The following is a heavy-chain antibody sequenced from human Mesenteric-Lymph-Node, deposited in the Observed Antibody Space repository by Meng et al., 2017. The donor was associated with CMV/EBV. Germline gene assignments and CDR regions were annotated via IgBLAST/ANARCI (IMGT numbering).Heavy chain of an antibody. CDR3: ARATPGYSYGPLDY. J-gene: IGHJ4*02. CDR1: GGSISSYY. V-gene: IGHV4-59*01. CDR2: IYYSGIS. Sequence: SETLSLTCIVSGGSISSYYWSWIRQPPGKGLEWIGYIYYSGISDYNPSLKSRVTMSVDTSKSQFSLNLNSVTAADTAVYYCARATPGYSYGPLDYWGQGTLVTVSS. D-gene: IGHD5-18*01.